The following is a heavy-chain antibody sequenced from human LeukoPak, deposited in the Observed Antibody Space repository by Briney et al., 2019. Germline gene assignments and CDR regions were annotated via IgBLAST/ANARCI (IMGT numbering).Heavy chain of an antibody. CDR3: ARPYCSSTSCSYYVMDV. J-gene: IGHJ6*02. V-gene: IGHV4-34*01. CDR1: GGSFSGYY. D-gene: IGHD2-2*01. CDR2: INHSGST. Sequence: SETLSLTCAVYGGSFSGYYWSWIRQPPGKGLEWIGEINHSGSTNYNPSLKSRVTISVDTSKNQSSLKLSSVTAADTAVYYCARPYCSSTSCSYYVMDVWGQGTTVTVSS.